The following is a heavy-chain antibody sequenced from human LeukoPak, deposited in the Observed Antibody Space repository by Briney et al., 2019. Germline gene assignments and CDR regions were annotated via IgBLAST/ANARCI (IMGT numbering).Heavy chain of an antibody. D-gene: IGHD5-18*01. CDR2: INSDGSIT. V-gene: IGHV3-74*01. Sequence: GGSLRLSCAASGFTFTTYWMHWVRQAPGKGLVWVSHINSDGSITSYADSVKGRFTISRDNAKNTLYLQMNSLRAGDTAVYYCARDAVDTANAVWGQGTTDTVSS. J-gene: IGHJ6*02. CDR3: ARDAVDTANAV. CDR1: GFTFTTYW.